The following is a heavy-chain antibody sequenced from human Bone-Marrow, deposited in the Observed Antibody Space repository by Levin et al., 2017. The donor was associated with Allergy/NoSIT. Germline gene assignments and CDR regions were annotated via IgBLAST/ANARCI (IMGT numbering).Heavy chain of an antibody. Sequence: GGSLRLSCAASGFTFSGYYISWIRQAPGQGLEWISYITSSGNSKYYADSVKGRFTISRDNAKNSVYLQMNSLRAEDTAMYYCARESSGNYFTFDFWGQGTMVTVSS. CDR1: GFTFSGYY. D-gene: IGHD1-26*01. CDR2: ITSSGNSK. J-gene: IGHJ3*01. CDR3: ARESSGNYFTFDF. V-gene: IGHV3-11*01.